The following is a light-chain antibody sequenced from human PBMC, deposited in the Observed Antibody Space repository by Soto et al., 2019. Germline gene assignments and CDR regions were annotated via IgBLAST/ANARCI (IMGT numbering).Light chain of an antibody. Sequence: EIVMTQSPATLSVSPGERATLSCRASQSVSNNLAWYQHKPGQAPRLLIYGASTRATDIPARFSGRGSGTEFTLTISSLQSEDFAVYYCQQYNNWPQTFGQGTKVEIK. J-gene: IGKJ1*01. V-gene: IGKV3-15*01. CDR1: QSVSNN. CDR3: QQYNNWPQT. CDR2: GAS.